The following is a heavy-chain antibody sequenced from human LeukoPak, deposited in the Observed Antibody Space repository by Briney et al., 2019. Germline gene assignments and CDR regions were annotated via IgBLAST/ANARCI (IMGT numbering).Heavy chain of an antibody. CDR1: GFPFDDYG. V-gene: IGHV3-20*04. D-gene: IGHD3-3*01. J-gene: IGHJ4*02. CDR3: ARESIGIFGVVRDSYYFDY. CDR2: INWNGGST. Sequence: GGSLRLSCAASGFPFDDYGMSWVRQAPGKGLEWVSGINWNGGSTGYADSVKGRFTISRDNAKNSLYLQMNSLRAEDTALYYCARESIGIFGVVRDSYYFDYWGQGTLVTVSS.